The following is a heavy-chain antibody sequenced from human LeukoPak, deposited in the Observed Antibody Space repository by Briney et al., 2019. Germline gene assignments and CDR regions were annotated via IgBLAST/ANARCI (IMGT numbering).Heavy chain of an antibody. CDR1: GYTFTSYD. Sequence: ASVKVSCKASGYTFTSYDINWVRQATGQGLEWMGWMNPNSGNTGYAQKFQGRVTITRNTSISTAYMELGSLRSEDTAVYYCARRSYYYYMDVWGKGATVTVSS. CDR3: ARRSYYYYMDV. V-gene: IGHV1-8*03. J-gene: IGHJ6*03. CDR2: MNPNSGNT.